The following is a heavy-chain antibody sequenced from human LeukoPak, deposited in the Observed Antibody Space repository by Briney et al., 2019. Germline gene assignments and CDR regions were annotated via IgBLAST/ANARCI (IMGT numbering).Heavy chain of an antibody. J-gene: IGHJ5*02. CDR2: VSAYNGNT. Sequence: ASVKVSCKASGYTFTTYGISWVRLAPGQGLEWMGWVSAYNGNTNYAQQFQGRVTMTTDTSMSTAYMELRSLRSDDTAVYYCARDLIAVRPGWFDPWGQGSLVTVSS. CDR1: GYTFTTYG. D-gene: IGHD6-6*01. CDR3: ARDLIAVRPGWFDP. V-gene: IGHV1-18*01.